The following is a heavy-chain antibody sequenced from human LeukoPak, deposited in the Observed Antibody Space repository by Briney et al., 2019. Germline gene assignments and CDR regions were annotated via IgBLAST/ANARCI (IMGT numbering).Heavy chain of an antibody. CDR3: ARDPPLDAFDI. CDR2: IYYSGST. CDR1: GGSISSYY. V-gene: IGHV4-59*01. Sequence: SETLSLTCTVSGGSISSYYWSWTRQPPGKGLEWIGYIYYSGSTNYNPSLKSRVTISVDTSKNQFSLKLSSVTAADTAVYYCARDPPLDAFDIWGQGTMVTVSS. J-gene: IGHJ3*02.